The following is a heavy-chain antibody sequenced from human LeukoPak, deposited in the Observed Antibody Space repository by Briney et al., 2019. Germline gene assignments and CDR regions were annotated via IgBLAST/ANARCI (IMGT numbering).Heavy chain of an antibody. CDR3: ARGGILTVIINYFDY. J-gene: IGHJ4*02. Sequence: GGSLRLSCAASGFTFSSYSMNWVRQAPGKGLGWVSSISSSSSYIYYADSVKGRFTISRDNAKNSLYLQLNSLRAEDTAVYYCARGGILTVIINYFDYWGQGTLVTVSS. CDR1: GFTFSSYS. D-gene: IGHD3-9*01. V-gene: IGHV3-21*01. CDR2: ISSSSSYI.